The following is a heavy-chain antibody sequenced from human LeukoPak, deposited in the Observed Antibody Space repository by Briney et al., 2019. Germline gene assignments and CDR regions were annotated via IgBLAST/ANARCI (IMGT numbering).Heavy chain of an antibody. Sequence: ASVKVSCKASGGTFSSYAISWVRQAPGQGLEWMGGIIPIFGTANYAQKFQGRVTITTDESTSTAYMELSSLRSEDTAVYYCARDGPVGARAGSAFDIWGQGTMVTVSS. CDR2: IIPIFGTA. J-gene: IGHJ3*02. V-gene: IGHV1-69*05. D-gene: IGHD1-26*01. CDR1: GGTFSSYA. CDR3: ARDGPVGARAGSAFDI.